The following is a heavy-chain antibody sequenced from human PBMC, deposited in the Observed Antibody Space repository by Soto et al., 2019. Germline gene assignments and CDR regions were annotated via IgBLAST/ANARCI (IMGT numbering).Heavy chain of an antibody. V-gene: IGHV3-11*06. D-gene: IGHD2-15*01. CDR3: VRGGGGGLFDP. Sequence: LRLSCAGSGFTFGDSYVSWIRQAPGKGLEWLSYISPGSRYPAYADSVKGRFTISRDNAKRSLYLQMMSLTAEDTAIYYCVRGGGGGLFDPWGQGTMVTVSS. CDR2: ISPGSRYP. CDR1: GFTFGDSY. J-gene: IGHJ5*02.